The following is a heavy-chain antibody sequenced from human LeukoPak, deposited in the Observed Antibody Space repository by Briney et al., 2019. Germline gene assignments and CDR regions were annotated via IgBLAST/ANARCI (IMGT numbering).Heavy chain of an antibody. CDR3: ARQDSLRYFDWLMNGMDV. Sequence: ASVTVSCKASGYTFTGYYMHWVRQAPGQGLEWMGWINPNSGGTNYAQKFQGRVTMTRDTSISTAYMELSRLRSDDTAVYYCARQDSLRYFDWLMNGMDVWGQGTTVTVSS. J-gene: IGHJ6*02. CDR2: INPNSGGT. D-gene: IGHD3-9*01. CDR1: GYTFTGYY. V-gene: IGHV1-2*02.